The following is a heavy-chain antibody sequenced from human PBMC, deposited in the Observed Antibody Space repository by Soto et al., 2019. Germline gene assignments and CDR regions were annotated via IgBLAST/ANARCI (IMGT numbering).Heavy chain of an antibody. J-gene: IGHJ6*02. D-gene: IGHD2-2*02. CDR1: GFTVSDSA. CDR3: AGTREIPYYHGMDV. CDR2: IVVGNGNT. V-gene: IGHV1-58*01. Sequence: QMQLVQSGPDVKEPGTSVKVSCQASGFTVSDSAVQWVRQARGQPLEWIGYIVVGNGNTNFAQRFQERVTFSSDKSRGTAYMELRSLRSEDTAVYYCAGTREIPYYHGMDVWGQGTTVTVSS.